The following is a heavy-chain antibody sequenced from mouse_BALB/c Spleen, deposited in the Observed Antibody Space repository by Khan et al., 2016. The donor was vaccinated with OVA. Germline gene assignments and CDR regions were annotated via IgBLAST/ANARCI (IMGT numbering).Heavy chain of an antibody. CDR2: ISTGGHYT. V-gene: IGHV5-6*01. D-gene: IGHD1-1*01. J-gene: IGHJ3*01. CDR1: GFTFSTYG. Sequence: EVELVESGGDLVEPGGSLKLSCVASGFTFSTYGMSWVRQTPDKRLEWVATISTGGHYTYYPDSVRGRFTISRDNAKNTLYLQMTSLKSEDTAMFYCARLAYYYDSEGFAYWGQGTLDTVSA. CDR3: ARLAYYYDSEGFAY.